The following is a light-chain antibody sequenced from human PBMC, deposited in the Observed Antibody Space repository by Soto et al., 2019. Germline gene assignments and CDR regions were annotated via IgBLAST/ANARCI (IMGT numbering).Light chain of an antibody. CDR2: STN. J-gene: IGLJ1*01. CDR1: SASVSTSYY. V-gene: IGLV8-61*01. CDR3: VLYMGSGMDV. Sequence: QAVVTQEPSFSVSPGGTVTLTCGLESASVSTSYYPSWYQQTPGQAPRTLIHSTNTRSSGVPDRFSGSILGNRAALTITGAQADDESDYYCVLYMGSGMDVFGTGTKLTVL.